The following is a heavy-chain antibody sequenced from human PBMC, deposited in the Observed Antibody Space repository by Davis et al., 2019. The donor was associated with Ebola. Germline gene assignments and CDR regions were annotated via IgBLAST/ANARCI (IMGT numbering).Heavy chain of an antibody. D-gene: IGHD2-2*01. J-gene: IGHJ5*02. CDR1: GGSISSGGYY. CDR3: ARGLGYCSSTSCYGWFDP. V-gene: IGHV4-61*09. CDR2: IYTSGST. Sequence: SETLSLTCTVSGGSISSGGYYWSWIRQPAGKGLEWIGHIYTSGSTYYNPSLKSRVTISVDTSKNQFSLKLSSVTAADTAVYYCARGLGYCSSTSCYGWFDPWGQGTLVTVSS.